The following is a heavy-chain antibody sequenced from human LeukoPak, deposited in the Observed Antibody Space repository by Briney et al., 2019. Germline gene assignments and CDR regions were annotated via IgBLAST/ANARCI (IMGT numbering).Heavy chain of an antibody. CDR1: GGSFSGYY. J-gene: IGHJ4*02. D-gene: IGHD4-17*01. V-gene: IGHV4-34*01. CDR2: INHSGST. CDR3: ARGMDYGDYANYFDY. Sequence: PSETLSLTCAVYGGSFSGYYWSWIRQPPGKGLEWIGEINHSGSTNYNPSLKSRVTISVDTSKNQFSLKLSSVTAADTAVYYCARGMDYGDYANYFDYWGLGTLVTVSS.